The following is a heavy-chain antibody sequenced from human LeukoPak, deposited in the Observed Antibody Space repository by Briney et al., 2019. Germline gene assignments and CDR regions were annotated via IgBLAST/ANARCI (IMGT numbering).Heavy chain of an antibody. CDR2: INPNSGGT. J-gene: IGHJ6*03. V-gene: IGHV1-2*02. Sequence: ASVKVSCKASGYTFTGYYMHWVRQAPGQGLEWMGWINPNSGGTNYAQKFQGRVTMTRDTSISTAYMELSRLRSDDTAVYYCARGAGGTMVRGVNSDYYYYYYMDVWGKGTTVTVSS. CDR3: ARGAGGTMVRGVNSDYYYYYYMDV. D-gene: IGHD3-10*01. CDR1: GYTFTGYY.